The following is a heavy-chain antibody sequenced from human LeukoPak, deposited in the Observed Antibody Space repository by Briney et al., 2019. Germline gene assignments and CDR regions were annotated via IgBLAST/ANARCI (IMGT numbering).Heavy chain of an antibody. Sequence: ASVKVSCKASGYHFNGDFLQWVRQAPGQGLEWLGWINPNTGSTNYAQKFQGRVTLSRDTSSTTAYMELISLVSDDTAVYYCARSPGGNPRRAFDLWGQGTMVTVSS. CDR3: ARSPGGNPRRAFDL. CDR1: GYHFNGDF. D-gene: IGHD4-23*01. J-gene: IGHJ3*01. CDR2: INPNTGST. V-gene: IGHV1-2*02.